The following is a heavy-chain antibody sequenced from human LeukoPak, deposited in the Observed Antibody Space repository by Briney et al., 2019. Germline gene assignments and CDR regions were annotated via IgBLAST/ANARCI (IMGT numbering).Heavy chain of an antibody. V-gene: IGHV1-69*05. CDR1: GGTFSSYA. CDR2: IIPIFGTA. CDR3: ARDSDQDWYFDL. J-gene: IGHJ2*01. D-gene: IGHD2-2*01. Sequence: SVKVSCKASGGTFSSYAISWLRQAPGQGLEWMGGIIPIFGTANYAQKFQGRVTITTDESTSTAYMELSSLRSEDTAVYYCARDSDQDWYFDLWGRGTLVTVSS.